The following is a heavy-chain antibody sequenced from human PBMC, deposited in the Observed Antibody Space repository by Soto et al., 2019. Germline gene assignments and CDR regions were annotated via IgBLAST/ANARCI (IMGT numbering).Heavy chain of an antibody. V-gene: IGHV5-51*01. CDR3: ARHVEELGYCSSTSCYGYYYYYYMDV. J-gene: IGHJ6*03. Sequence: GESLKISCKGSGYSFTSYWIGWVRQMPGKGLEWMGIIYPGDSDTRYSPSFQGQVTISADKSISTAYLQWSSLKASDTAMYYCARHVEELGYCSSTSCYGYYYYYYMDVWGKGTTVTVSS. D-gene: IGHD2-2*01. CDR2: IYPGDSDT. CDR1: GYSFTSYW.